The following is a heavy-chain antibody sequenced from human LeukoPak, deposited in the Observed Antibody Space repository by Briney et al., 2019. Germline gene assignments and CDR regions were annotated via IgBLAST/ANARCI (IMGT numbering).Heavy chain of an antibody. V-gene: IGHV3-7*01. CDR1: GFTFSSYW. Sequence: GGSLTLSCAASGFTFSSYWMSWVRQAPGKGLEWVANIKQDGSEKYYVDSVKGRFTISRDNAKNSLYLQMNSLRAEDTAVYYCARGLAVADFDYWGQGTLVTVSS. CDR3: ARGLAVADFDY. CDR2: IKQDGSEK. J-gene: IGHJ4*02. D-gene: IGHD6-19*01.